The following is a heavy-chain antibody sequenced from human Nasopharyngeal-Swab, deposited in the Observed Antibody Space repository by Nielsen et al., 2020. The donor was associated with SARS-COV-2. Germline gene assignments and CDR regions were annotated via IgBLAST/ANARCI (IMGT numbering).Heavy chain of an antibody. V-gene: IGHV6-1*01. CDR1: GDSVSSNSAA. D-gene: IGHD6-13*01. CDR3: ARGVEQQSQPEYYYYYGMDV. CDR2: TYYRSKWYN. Sequence: SQTLSLTCAISGDSVSSNSAAWNWIRQSPSRGLEWLGRTYYRSKWYNDYAVSVKSRITINPDTSKNQFSLQLNSVTPEDTAVYYCARGVEQQSQPEYYYYYGMDVWGQGTTVTVLL. J-gene: IGHJ6*02.